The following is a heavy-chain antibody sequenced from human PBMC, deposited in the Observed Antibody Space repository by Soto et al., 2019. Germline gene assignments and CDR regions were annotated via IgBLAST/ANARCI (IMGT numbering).Heavy chain of an antibody. CDR3: ATPSGYSYGQAYYFDS. V-gene: IGHV1-69*02. Sequence: QVQLVQSGAEVKKPGSSVKVSCKASGGTFSSYTISWVRQAPGQGLEWMGRIIPILGIANYAQKFQGRVKITADKSTSTAYMELSSLRSEDTAVYYCATPSGYSYGQAYYFDSWGQGTLVTVSS. CDR1: GGTFSSYT. CDR2: IIPILGIA. D-gene: IGHD5-18*01. J-gene: IGHJ4*02.